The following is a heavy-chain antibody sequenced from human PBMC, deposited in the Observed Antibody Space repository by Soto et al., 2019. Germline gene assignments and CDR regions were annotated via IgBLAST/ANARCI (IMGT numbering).Heavy chain of an antibody. CDR1: GGSISSYY. CDR2: IYYTGST. V-gene: IGHV4-59*01. Sequence: QVQLQESGPGLVKPSETLSLTCTVSGGSISSYYWSWIRQPPGKGLEWIGYIYYTGSTNYNPSLKXRGTISVDTSKNQSSLKLSSVTAADTAVYYCARAWGEAFDFWGQGTLVTVSS. CDR3: ARAWGEAFDF. J-gene: IGHJ4*02. D-gene: IGHD3-16*01.